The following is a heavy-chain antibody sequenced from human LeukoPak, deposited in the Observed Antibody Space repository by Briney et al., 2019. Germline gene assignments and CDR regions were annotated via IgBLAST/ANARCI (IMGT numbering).Heavy chain of an antibody. CDR1: GYTFTSYA. J-gene: IGHJ5*02. V-gene: IGHV1-3*01. Sequence: GASVKGSCKASGYTFTSYAMHWVRQAPGQRLEWMGWINAGNGNTKYSQKFQGRVTITRDTSASTAYMELSSLRSEDTAVYYCARAIGRGETRVAAAGWFDPWGQGTLVTVSS. CDR2: INAGNGNT. CDR3: ARAIGRGETRVAAAGWFDP. D-gene: IGHD6-13*01.